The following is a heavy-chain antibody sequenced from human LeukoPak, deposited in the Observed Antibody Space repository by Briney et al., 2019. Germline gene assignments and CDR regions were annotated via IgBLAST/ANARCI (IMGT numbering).Heavy chain of an antibody. Sequence: GGSLRLSCAASGSTFSSYSMNWVRQAPGKGLEWVSSISSSSSYIYYADSVKGRFTISRDNAKNSLYLQMNSLRAEDTAVYYCASNPKYYYDSSGYYRPGDYWGQGTLVTVSS. V-gene: IGHV3-21*01. CDR2: ISSSSSYI. CDR3: ASNPKYYYDSSGYYRPGDY. D-gene: IGHD3-22*01. CDR1: GSTFSSYS. J-gene: IGHJ4*02.